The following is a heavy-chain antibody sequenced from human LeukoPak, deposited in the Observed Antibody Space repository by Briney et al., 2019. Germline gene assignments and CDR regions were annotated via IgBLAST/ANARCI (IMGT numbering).Heavy chain of an antibody. Sequence: SETLSLTCAVSGGSISSGGYSWSWIRQPPGKGLEWIGYIYHSGSTYYNPSLKSRVTLSVDRSKNQFSLKLSSVTAADTAVYYCARGVYDSSGYYWDYWGQGTLVTVSS. J-gene: IGHJ4*02. D-gene: IGHD3-22*01. CDR2: IYHSGST. CDR1: GGSISSGGYS. CDR3: ARGVYDSSGYYWDY. V-gene: IGHV4-30-2*01.